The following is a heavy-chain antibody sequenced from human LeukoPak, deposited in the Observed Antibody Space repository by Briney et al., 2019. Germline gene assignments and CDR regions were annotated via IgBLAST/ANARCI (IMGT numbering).Heavy chain of an antibody. CDR1: GYTFTGYY. Sequence: EASVKVSCKASGYTFTGYYMHWVRQAPGQGLEWMGWINPNSGGTNYAQKFQGRVTMTRDTSISTAYMELSRLRSDDTAVYYCARVRRYCSGGSCYSAYYFDYWGQGTPVTVSS. CDR3: ARVRRYCSGGSCYSAYYFDY. CDR2: INPNSGGT. J-gene: IGHJ4*02. D-gene: IGHD2-15*01. V-gene: IGHV1-2*02.